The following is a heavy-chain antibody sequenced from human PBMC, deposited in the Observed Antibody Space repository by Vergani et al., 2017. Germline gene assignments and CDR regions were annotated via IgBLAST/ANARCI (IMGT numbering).Heavy chain of an antibody. CDR2: IRSKAYGGTT. CDR1: GFTFGDYA. D-gene: IGHD2-15*01. J-gene: IGHJ4*02. CDR3: TRGGGSCYSGTCFDY. Sequence: EVQLVESGGGLVKPGRSLRLSCTASGFTFGDYAMSWFRPAPGKGLEWVGFIRSKAYGGTTEYAASVKGRFTISRDDSKSIAYLQMNSLKTEDTAVYYCTRGGGSCYSGTCFDYWGQGTLVTVSS. V-gene: IGHV3-49*05.